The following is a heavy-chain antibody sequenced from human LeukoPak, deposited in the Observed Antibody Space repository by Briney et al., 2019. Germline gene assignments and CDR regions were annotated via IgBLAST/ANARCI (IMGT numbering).Heavy chain of an antibody. D-gene: IGHD3-9*01. CDR3: ARLHYDVLTGPFDY. CDR2: IKQDGSEK. V-gene: IGHV3-7*01. Sequence: SGGSLRLSCAASGFTFSSYWMSWVRQAPGKGLEWVANIKQDGSEKYYVDSVKGRFTISRDNAKNSLYLQMNSLRAEDTAVYYCARLHYDVLTGPFDYWGQGTLVTVSS. J-gene: IGHJ4*02. CDR1: GFTFSSYW.